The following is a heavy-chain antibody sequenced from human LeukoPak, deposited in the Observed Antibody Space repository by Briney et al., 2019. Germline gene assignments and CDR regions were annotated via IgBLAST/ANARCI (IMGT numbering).Heavy chain of an antibody. CDR2: ISITGAGT. CDR3: AKDQRYGPGIYSPHH. D-gene: IGHD3-10*01. CDR1: GFTFSNYA. Sequence: DGSLPRTCAACGFTFSNYALSWVRQAPGKGLEWVSVISITGAGTYYADSVKGRFTISSDNSMNTVYLQMNSLRVEDTAVYYCAKDQRYGPGIYSPHHWGQRWLVSVSS. J-gene: IGHJ5*02. V-gene: IGHV3-23*01.